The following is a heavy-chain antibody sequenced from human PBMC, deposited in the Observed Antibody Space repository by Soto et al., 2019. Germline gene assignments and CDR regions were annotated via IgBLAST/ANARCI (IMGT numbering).Heavy chain of an antibody. CDR1: GFSLSNARMG. V-gene: IGHV2-26*01. CDR3: ARITYYGGNSFNFDD. D-gene: IGHD4-17*01. J-gene: IGHJ4*02. Sequence: SGPYAGEPTETLTLTCTVSGFSLSNARMGVSWIRQPPGKALEWLAHIFSNDEKSYSTSLKSRLTISKDPPKRQVVLTMTNMDPVDTATYYCARITYYGGNSFNFDDWGQGTLVTVSS. CDR2: IFSNDEK.